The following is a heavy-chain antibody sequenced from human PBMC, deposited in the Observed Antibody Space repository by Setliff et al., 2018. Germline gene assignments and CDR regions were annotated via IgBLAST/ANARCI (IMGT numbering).Heavy chain of an antibody. CDR1: GYTFTSYD. CDR2: MNPNSGNT. CDR3: ARVPFYDYVWGTYRGEYYFDY. V-gene: IGHV1-8*01. J-gene: IGHJ4*02. D-gene: IGHD3-16*02. Sequence: ASVKVSCKASGYTFTSYDINWVRQATGQGLEWMGWMNPNSGNTGYAQKFQGRVTITTDESTSTAYMELSSLRSEDTAVYYCARVPFYDYVWGTYRGEYYFDYWGQGTLVTVSS.